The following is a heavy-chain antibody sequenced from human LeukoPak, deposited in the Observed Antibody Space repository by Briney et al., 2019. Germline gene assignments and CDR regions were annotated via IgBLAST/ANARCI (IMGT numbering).Heavy chain of an antibody. Sequence: SETLSLTCVVYGGSFSGYYWSWIRQPPGKGLEWIGEINHSGSTNYNPSLKSRVTISVDTSKNQFSLKLSSVTAADTAVYYCARRGYIAARPPDYWGQGTLVTVSS. CDR3: ARRGYIAARPPDY. V-gene: IGHV4-34*01. CDR2: INHSGST. CDR1: GGSFSGYY. D-gene: IGHD6-6*01. J-gene: IGHJ4*02.